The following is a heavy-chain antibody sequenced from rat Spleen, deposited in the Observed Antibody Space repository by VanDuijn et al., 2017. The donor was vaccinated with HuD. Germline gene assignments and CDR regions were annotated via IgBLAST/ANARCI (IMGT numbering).Heavy chain of an antibody. CDR2: ISPSGTKS. J-gene: IGHJ2*01. CDR1: GFTFSNYY. Sequence: EVQLVESGGGLVQPGRSLKFSCAALGFTFSNYYMAWVRQAPTKGLEWVASISPSGTKSHYRDSVKGRFTISRDNAKSTLYLQMDSLKSEDTATYYCARGTYYRHWGQGVMVTVSS. D-gene: IGHD1-9*01. V-gene: IGHV5S23*01. CDR3: ARGTYYRH.